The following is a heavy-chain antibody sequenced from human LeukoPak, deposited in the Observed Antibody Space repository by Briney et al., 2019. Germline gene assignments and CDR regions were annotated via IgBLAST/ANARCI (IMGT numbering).Heavy chain of an antibody. CDR2: ISTSSDST. Sequence: PGGSLRLSCVMSGFTFSNYAMIWVRQAPGKGLEWVSDISTSSDSTYHIESVRGRFTISRDNSKNTLYLQMNSLRVDDTAVYYCASGLYGGVFDNWGQGTLVTVSS. V-gene: IGHV3-23*01. J-gene: IGHJ4*02. CDR3: ASGLYGGVFDN. D-gene: IGHD4/OR15-4a*01. CDR1: GFTFSNYA.